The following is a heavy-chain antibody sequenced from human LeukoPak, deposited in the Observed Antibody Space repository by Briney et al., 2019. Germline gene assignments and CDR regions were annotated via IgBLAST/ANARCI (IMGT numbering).Heavy chain of an antibody. CDR1: GFTFSNHG. V-gene: IGHV3-33*01. Sequence: GGSLRLSYAASGFTFSNHGMHWVRQAPGKGLEWVAVIWYDGSSKYYADSVKGRFTFSRDNSKNTLYLQMNSLRVEDTAVYYCARDRGVDYFDYWGQGTLVTVSS. CDR2: IWYDGSSK. D-gene: IGHD3-3*01. CDR3: ARDRGVDYFDY. J-gene: IGHJ4*02.